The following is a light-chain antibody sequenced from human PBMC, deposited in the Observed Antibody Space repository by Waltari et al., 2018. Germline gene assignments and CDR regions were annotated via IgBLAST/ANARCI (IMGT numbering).Light chain of an antibody. CDR2: EDV. V-gene: IGLV3-1*01. Sequence: SYDLIQSPSVSVSPGQTATITCSGDELEKKYVCWYHQKPGQSPVLVIYEDVRRPSEIPQRFSGSNSGNTATLTISGTQPMDEADYYCQAWDSGVAGVFGTGTKVTVL. CDR3: QAWDSGVAGV. CDR1: ELEKKY. J-gene: IGLJ1*01.